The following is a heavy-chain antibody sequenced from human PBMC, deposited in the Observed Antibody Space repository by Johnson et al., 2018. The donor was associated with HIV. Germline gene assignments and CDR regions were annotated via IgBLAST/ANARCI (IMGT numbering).Heavy chain of an antibody. CDR1: GFTVSSTY. CDR2: IYSGGST. J-gene: IGHJ3*02. CDR3: ARDSVILVDGAFDI. Sequence: VQLVESGGGLIQPGGSLRLSCAASGFTVSSTYMSWVRQAPGKGLEWVSVIYSGGSTYYAASVKGRFTISRDNSKNTLYLQMNSLRAEDTAVYYCARDSVILVDGAFDIWGQGTMVTVSS. V-gene: IGHV3-53*01. D-gene: IGHD2-15*01.